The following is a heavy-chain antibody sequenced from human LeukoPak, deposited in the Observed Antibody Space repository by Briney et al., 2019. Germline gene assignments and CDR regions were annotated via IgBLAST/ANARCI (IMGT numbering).Heavy chain of an antibody. Sequence: PSETLSLTCTVSGGSISSGGYYWSWIRQHPGKGLEWIGYIYYSGGTYYNPSLKSRVTISVDTSKNQFSLKLSSVTAADTAVYYCARDQGTMVRGVTYYYGMDVWGKGTTVTVSS. CDR1: GGSISSGGYY. CDR2: IYYSGGT. D-gene: IGHD3-10*01. CDR3: ARDQGTMVRGVTYYYGMDV. J-gene: IGHJ6*04. V-gene: IGHV4-31*03.